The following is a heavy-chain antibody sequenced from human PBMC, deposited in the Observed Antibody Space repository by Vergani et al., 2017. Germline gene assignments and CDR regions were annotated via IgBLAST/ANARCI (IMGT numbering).Heavy chain of an antibody. CDR2: ISYDGSNK. D-gene: IGHD4-17*01. Sequence: QVQLVESGGGVVQPGRSLRLSCAASGFTFSSYGMHWVRQAPGKGLEWVAVISYDGSNKYYADSVKGRFTISRDNAKNSLYLQMNSLRAEDTALYYCAKDHYGDYHYYYMDVWGKGTTVIVSS. J-gene: IGHJ6*03. V-gene: IGHV3-30*18. CDR1: GFTFSSYG. CDR3: AKDHYGDYHYYYMDV.